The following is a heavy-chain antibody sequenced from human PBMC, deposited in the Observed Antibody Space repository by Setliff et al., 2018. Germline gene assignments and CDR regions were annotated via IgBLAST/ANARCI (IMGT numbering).Heavy chain of an antibody. J-gene: IGHJ4*02. CDR1: GESFSGHY. D-gene: IGHD3-16*02. CDR2: IFYNGASP. CDR3: AKDYRRDGYWDIDY. V-gene: IGHV3-53*03. Sequence: ETLSLTCAVYGESFSGHYWSWIRQPPGKGLEWVSSIFYNGASPSYADSVKGRFTISRDNSRNTLYLQMNNLKVEDTAIYYCAKDYRRDGYWDIDYWGQGTLVTVSS.